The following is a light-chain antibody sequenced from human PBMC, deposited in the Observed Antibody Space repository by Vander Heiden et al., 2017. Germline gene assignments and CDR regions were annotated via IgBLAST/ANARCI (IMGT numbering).Light chain of an antibody. CDR1: QGISTY. Sequence: FQLTQPPSFLSASVGDRVTITCRASQGISTYLAWYQQKPGKAPNLLISGASTLQSGVPARFSGSGSGTEFTLTISSLQPEDFATYYCQQVNSYPRGFSFGPGTKVDIK. CDR3: QQVNSYPRGFS. CDR2: GAS. J-gene: IGKJ3*01. V-gene: IGKV1-9*01.